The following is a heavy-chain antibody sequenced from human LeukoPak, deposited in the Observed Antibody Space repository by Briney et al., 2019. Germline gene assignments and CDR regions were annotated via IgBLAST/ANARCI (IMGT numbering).Heavy chain of an antibody. D-gene: IGHD3-10*01. J-gene: IGHJ6*02. V-gene: IGHV3-13*01. Sequence: GGSLRLSCAASGFTFSSYDMHWVRQATGKGLEWVSAIGTAGDTYYPGSVKGRFTISRGNAKNSLYLQMNSLRAGDTAVYYCARVPTMVGGEHYYYYGMDVWGQGTTVTVSS. CDR2: IGTAGDT. CDR1: GFTFSSYD. CDR3: ARVPTMVGGEHYYYYGMDV.